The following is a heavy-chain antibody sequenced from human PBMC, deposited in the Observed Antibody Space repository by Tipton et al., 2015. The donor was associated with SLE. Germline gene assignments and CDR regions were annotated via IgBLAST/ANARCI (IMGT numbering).Heavy chain of an antibody. J-gene: IGHJ4*02. D-gene: IGHD1-26*01. V-gene: IGHV4-31*03. CDR3: ARDRGGSYLDY. CDR1: GGSISGYY. Sequence: TLSLTCTVSGGSISGYYWSWIRQHPGKGLEWIGYIYYSGSTYYNPSLKSRVTISVDTSKNQFSLKLSSVTAADTAVYYCARDRGGSYLDYWGQGTLVTVSS. CDR2: IYYSGST.